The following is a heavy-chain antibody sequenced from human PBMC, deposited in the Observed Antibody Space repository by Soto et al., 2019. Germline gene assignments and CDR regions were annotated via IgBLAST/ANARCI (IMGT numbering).Heavy chain of an antibody. Sequence: QLQLQESGPGLVKPSETLSLTCTVSGGSISSSSYYWGWIRQPPGKGLEWIGSIYYSGSTYYNPSLKSRVTISVDTSKNQFSLKLSSVTAADTAVYYCARHVRYFDRDDYWGQGTLVTVSS. CDR1: GGSISSSSYY. D-gene: IGHD3-9*01. J-gene: IGHJ4*02. CDR3: ARHVRYFDRDDY. V-gene: IGHV4-39*01. CDR2: IYYSGST.